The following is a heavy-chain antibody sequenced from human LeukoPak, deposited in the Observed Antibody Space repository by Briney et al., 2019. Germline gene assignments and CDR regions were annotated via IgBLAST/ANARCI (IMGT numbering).Heavy chain of an antibody. J-gene: IGHJ4*02. V-gene: IGHV3-21*01. CDR2: ISSSSSYI. CDR1: GFTFSSYS. CDR3: ARGVSATARQDY. Sequence: GGSLRLSCAASGFTFSSYSMNWVRQAPGKGLEWVSSISSSSSYIYYADSVKGRFTISRDNAKNSLYLQMNSLRAEDTAVYYCARGVSATARQDYWGQGTLVTVSS. D-gene: IGHD6-6*01.